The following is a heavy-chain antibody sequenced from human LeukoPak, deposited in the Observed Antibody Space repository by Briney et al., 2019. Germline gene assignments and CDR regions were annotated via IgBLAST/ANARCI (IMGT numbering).Heavy chain of an antibody. CDR3: AREPPLGSTILRGVRIYYGMDV. CDR2: ISGSGSTI. CDR1: GFTFNNYA. Sequence: PGGSLRLSCAASGFTFNNYAMNWVRQAPGKGLEWVSYISGSGSTIYYADSVKGRFTISRDAAKNSLYLQMNSLRAEDTAVYYCAREPPLGSTILRGVRIYYGMDVWGQGTTVTVSS. D-gene: IGHD3-10*01. J-gene: IGHJ6*02. V-gene: IGHV3-48*01.